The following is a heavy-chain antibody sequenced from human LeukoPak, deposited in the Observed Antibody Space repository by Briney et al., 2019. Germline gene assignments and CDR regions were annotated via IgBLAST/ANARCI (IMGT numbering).Heavy chain of an antibody. Sequence: GGSLRLSCEGSGFSFSSYWMHWVRQAPGKGLAWVSRIRTDGGTKYYADSVKGRFTVSRDNARNTLYLQTDSLRVDDTAVYYCARDWAWGGFDHWGQGTLVTVSS. V-gene: IGHV3-74*01. D-gene: IGHD3-16*01. CDR1: GFSFSSYW. CDR2: IRTDGGTK. CDR3: ARDWAWGGFDH. J-gene: IGHJ4*02.